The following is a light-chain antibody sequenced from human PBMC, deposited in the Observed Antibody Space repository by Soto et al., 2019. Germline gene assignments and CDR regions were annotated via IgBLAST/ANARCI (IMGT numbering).Light chain of an antibody. V-gene: IGKV1-12*01. CDR1: QGISSW. CDR3: QQAHSFPHT. CDR2: TGS. J-gene: IGKJ4*01. Sequence: DIQMTQSPSSVSASVGDRVSITCRANQGISSWLAWYQQKPGRAPKLLIYTGSSLQSGVPSRFSGTGSGTDFTLTISSLQPEDVATHYCQQAHSFPHTFGGGTKVEIK.